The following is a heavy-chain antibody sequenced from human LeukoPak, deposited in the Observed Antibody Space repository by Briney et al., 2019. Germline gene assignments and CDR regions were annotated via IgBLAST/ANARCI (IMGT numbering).Heavy chain of an antibody. J-gene: IGHJ6*02. CDR2: INPSGGST. V-gene: IGHV1-46*01. CDR3: ARDRNWNSLYYYYGMDV. CDR1: GYTFTAYF. D-gene: IGHD1-7*01. Sequence: VASVKVSCKASGYTFTAYFIHWVRQAPGQGLEWMGIINPSGGSTSYAQKFQGRVTMTRDTSTSTVYMELSSLRSEDTAVYYCARDRNWNSLYYYYGMDVWGQGTTVTVSS.